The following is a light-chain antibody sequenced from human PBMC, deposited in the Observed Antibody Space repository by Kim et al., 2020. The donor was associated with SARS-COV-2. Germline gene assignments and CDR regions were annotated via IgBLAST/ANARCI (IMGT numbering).Light chain of an antibody. CDR1: SSDIGGYNY. Sequence: QSALTQPASVSGSPGQSITISCTGVSSDIGGYNYVSWYQEHPGKAPKLMIYDVTKRPSGVSNRFSGSKSGNTASLTISGLQAEDEAGYYCSSHSSTSTYVFGSGTKVTVL. V-gene: IGLV2-14*01. CDR2: DVT. J-gene: IGLJ1*01. CDR3: SSHSSTSTYV.